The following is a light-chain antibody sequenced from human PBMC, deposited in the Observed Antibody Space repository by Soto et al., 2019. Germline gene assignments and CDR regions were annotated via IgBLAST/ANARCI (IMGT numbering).Light chain of an antibody. CDR1: QTIRSH. V-gene: IGKV3-15*01. CDR3: QQYSQWPLYT. CDR2: DAS. Sequence: PGGIVTITCRASQTIRSHLNWYQQTPGQAPRPLIYDASTRAAGVPARFSGSGSGTEFTLTISSLQSEDFALYYCQQYSQWPLYTFGQGTKVDNK. J-gene: IGKJ2*01.